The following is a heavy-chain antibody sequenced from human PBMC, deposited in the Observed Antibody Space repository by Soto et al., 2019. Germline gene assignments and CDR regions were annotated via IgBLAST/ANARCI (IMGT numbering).Heavy chain of an antibody. CDR1: GFTFSSYA. CDR3: AKSVEMDTILTGGYFDC. J-gene: IGHJ4*02. Sequence: VRLSCGASGFTFSSYAMSWVRQAPGKGLEWVSAVSGSGSRTYYADSVKGRFTISRDNSKNTLHLQMNSLRAEDTAIYYCAKSVEMDTILTGGYFDCWGQGTLVTVSS. CDR2: VSGSGSRT. D-gene: IGHD3-9*01. V-gene: IGHV3-23*01.